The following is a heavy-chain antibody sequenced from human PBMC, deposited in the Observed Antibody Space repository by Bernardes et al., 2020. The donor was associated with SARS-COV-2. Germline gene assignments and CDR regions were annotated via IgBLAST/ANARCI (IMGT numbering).Heavy chain of an antibody. Sequence: ASVKDSCKASGYTFPGYHIHWVRQAPGQGLEWMGWINPNGGDRTYAQKFHDRVTMTRDTSVSTAYMELTRLTSDDTAVYFCAKGADAFDIWGQGTMVTVSS. CDR1: GYTFPGYH. J-gene: IGHJ3*02. CDR2: INPNGGDR. V-gene: IGHV1-2*02. CDR3: AKGADAFDI.